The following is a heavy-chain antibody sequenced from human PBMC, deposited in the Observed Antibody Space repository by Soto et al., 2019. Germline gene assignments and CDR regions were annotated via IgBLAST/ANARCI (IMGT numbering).Heavy chain of an antibody. V-gene: IGHV6-1*01. Sequence: SPALFVTCAISGNRFTSNSAAWNWIRQSPSRGLEWLGRTYYRSKWYNDYAVSVKSRITINPDTSKNQFSLQLSSVTPEDTAVYFCARTLSSSAENWFDPWGQGTLVTV. CDR2: TYYRSKWYN. CDR1: GNRFTSNSAA. J-gene: IGHJ5*02. CDR3: ARTLSSSAENWFDP. D-gene: IGHD6-6*01.